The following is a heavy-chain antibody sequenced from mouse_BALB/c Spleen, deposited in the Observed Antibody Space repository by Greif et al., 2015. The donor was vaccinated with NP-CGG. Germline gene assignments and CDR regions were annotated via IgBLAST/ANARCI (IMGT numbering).Heavy chain of an antibody. V-gene: IGHV1-67*01. CDR2: ISTYNGNT. Sequence: VQLQESGPEVVRPGVSVKISCKGSGYTFTDYAMHWVKQSHTKSLEWIGVISTYNGNTNYNQKFKGKATMTVDKSSSTAYMELARLTSEDSAIYYCARGSYYYGSSYWYFDVWGAGTTVTVSS. D-gene: IGHD1-1*01. CDR3: ARGSYYYGSSYWYFDV. CDR1: GYTFTDYA. J-gene: IGHJ1*01.